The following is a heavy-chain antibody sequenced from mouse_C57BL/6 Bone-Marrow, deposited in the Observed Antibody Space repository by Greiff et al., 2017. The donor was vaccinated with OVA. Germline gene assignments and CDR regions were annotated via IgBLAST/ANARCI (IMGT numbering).Heavy chain of an antibody. CDR2: ISDGGSYT. CDR3: ARSHGNYSWFAY. D-gene: IGHD2-1*01. CDR1: GFTFSSYA. V-gene: IGHV5-4*03. J-gene: IGHJ3*01. Sequence: EVNVVESGGGLVKPGGSLKLSCAASGFTFSSYAMSWVRQTPEKRLEWVATISDGGSYTYYPDNVKGRFTISRDNAKNNLYLQMSHLKSEDTAMYYCARSHGNYSWFAYWGQGTLVTVSA.